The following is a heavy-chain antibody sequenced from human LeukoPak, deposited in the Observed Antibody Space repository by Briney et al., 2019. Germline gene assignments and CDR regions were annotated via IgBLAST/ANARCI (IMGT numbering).Heavy chain of an antibody. D-gene: IGHD3-10*01. CDR3: AKDISPLWFGEPGYYYYGMDV. J-gene: IGHJ6*02. CDR2: MSPDGSDK. V-gene: IGHV3-7*03. Sequence: GGSLRLSCAASGFSFRDYWMSWVRQAPGKGLEWVADMSPDGSDKTYVDSVKGRLTISRDNAKQSLYLQMNSLRAEDTALYYCAKDISPLWFGEPGYYYYGMDVWGQGTTVTVSS. CDR1: GFSFRDYW.